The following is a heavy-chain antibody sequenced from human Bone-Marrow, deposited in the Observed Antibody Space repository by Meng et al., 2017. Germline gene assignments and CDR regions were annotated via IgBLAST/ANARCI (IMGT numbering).Heavy chain of an antibody. V-gene: IGHV1-69*05. J-gene: IGHJ2*01. CDR2: IIPIFGTA. CDR1: GGTFSSYA. CDR3: ARAAVADLNWYFDL. Sequence: HVQVVQSGAEVKSPGSPVKVSCKASGGTFSSYAISWVRQAPGQGLEWMGGIIPIFGTANYAQKFQGRVTITTDESTSTAYMELSSLRSEDTAVYYCARAAVADLNWYFDLWGRGTLVTVSS. D-gene: IGHD6-19*01.